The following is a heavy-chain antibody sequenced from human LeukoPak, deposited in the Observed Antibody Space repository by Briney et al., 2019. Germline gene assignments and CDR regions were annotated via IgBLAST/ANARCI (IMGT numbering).Heavy chain of an antibody. D-gene: IGHD2-15*01. V-gene: IGHV1-69*06. Sequence: ASVKVSCKASGDTFTRLAISWVRQAPGLGLQWMGRIVPSFGTTNYAQNFQDRVTITADKSTSTASIALSSLRTDDTAIYFSASPKFYLDATGLHFDFWGEGTLVTVSS. CDR3: ASPKFYLDATGLHFDF. J-gene: IGHJ4*02. CDR1: GDTFTRLA. CDR2: IVPSFGTT.